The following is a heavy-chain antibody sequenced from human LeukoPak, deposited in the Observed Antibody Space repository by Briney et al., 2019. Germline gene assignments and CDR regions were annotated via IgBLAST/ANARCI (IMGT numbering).Heavy chain of an antibody. CDR2: ISYDGSNK. D-gene: IGHD3-3*01. CDR1: GFTFSSYG. CDR3: AKDGLQFSEWLPPLGY. Sequence: GGSLRLSCAASGFTFSSYGMHWVRQAPGKGLEWVAVISYDGSNKYYADSVKGRFTISRDITKNTLYLQMNSLRAEDTAVYYCAKDGLQFSEWLPPLGYWGQGTLVTVSS. J-gene: IGHJ4*02. V-gene: IGHV3-30*18.